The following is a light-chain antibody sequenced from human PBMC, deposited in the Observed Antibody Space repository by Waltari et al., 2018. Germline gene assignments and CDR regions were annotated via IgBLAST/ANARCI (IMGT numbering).Light chain of an antibody. CDR1: QGISNS. Sequence: DIQMTQSPSSLSASVGDRVTITCRASQGISNSLAWYQQKPEKAPKLLLYAASRLESGVPSRFSCSGSVTDYTLTISSLQPEDFATYYCQQYYSTPVAFGQWTKLEI. J-gene: IGKJ2*01. V-gene: IGKV1-NL1*01. CDR2: AAS. CDR3: QQYYSTPVA.